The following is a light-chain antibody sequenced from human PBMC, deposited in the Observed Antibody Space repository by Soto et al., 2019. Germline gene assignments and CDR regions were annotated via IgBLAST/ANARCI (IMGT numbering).Light chain of an antibody. V-gene: IGLV2-14*01. CDR1: SSDVGGYNY. J-gene: IGLJ3*02. CDR2: EVS. CDR3: SSYTSSSYTSSSTRV. Sequence: QSALTQPASVSGSPGQSITISCTGTSSDVGGYNYVSWYQQHPGKAPKLMIYEVSHRPSGVSNRFSGSKSGNTASLTISGLQAEDEADYYCSSYTSSSYTSSSTRVFGGGTTLPVL.